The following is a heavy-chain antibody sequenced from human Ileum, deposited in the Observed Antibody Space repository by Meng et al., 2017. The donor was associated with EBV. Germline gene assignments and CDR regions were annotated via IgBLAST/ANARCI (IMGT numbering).Heavy chain of an antibody. J-gene: IGHJ4*02. CDR3: ASSDYYRSDY. D-gene: IGHD3-22*01. CDR2: TSHSGST. V-gene: IGHV4-4*02. CDR1: GGSISRSDW. Sequence: QVPLTDAGPGRVKPSVSLSLTVAVSGGSISRSDWWSWVRQPPGKGLEWIGETSHSGSTNYSPSLKIRVTISLDKSKNQLSLKLNSVTAADTAVYYCASSDYYRSDYWGQGTLVTVSS.